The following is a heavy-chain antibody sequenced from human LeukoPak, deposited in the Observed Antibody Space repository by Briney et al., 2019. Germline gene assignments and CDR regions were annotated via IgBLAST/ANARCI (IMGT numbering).Heavy chain of an antibody. D-gene: IGHD3-16*02. Sequence: GGSLRLSCAASGFTFSSYSMNWVRQAPGKGLEWVSSISSSSSYIYYADSVKGRFTISRDNAKNSLYLQMNSLRAEDTAVYYCASYYDYVWGSYRIDALDIWGQGTMVTVSS. CDR2: ISSSSSYI. J-gene: IGHJ3*02. CDR3: ASYYDYVWGSYRIDALDI. V-gene: IGHV3-21*01. CDR1: GFTFSSYS.